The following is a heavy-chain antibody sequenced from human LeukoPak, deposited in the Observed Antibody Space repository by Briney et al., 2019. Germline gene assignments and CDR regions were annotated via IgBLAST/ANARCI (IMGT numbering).Heavy chain of an antibody. V-gene: IGHV4-39*01. J-gene: IGHJ4*02. Sequence: PSETPSLTCTVSGGSISSSDYYWGWIRQPPGKGLEWIGSIYYSGNTYYNPSLKSRVTISVDTSKNQFSLKLSSVTAADTAVYYCARWVRTVTNFDYWGQGTLVTVSS. CDR1: GGSISSSDYY. D-gene: IGHD4-17*01. CDR2: IYYSGNT. CDR3: ARWVRTVTNFDY.